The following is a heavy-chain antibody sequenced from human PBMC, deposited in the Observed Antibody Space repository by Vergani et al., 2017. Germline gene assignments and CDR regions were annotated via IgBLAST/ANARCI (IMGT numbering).Heavy chain of an antibody. CDR1: GFTVSSNY. J-gene: IGHJ6*03. CDR2: IWYDGSNK. Sequence: VQLVETGGGLIQPGGSLRLSCAASGFTVSSNYMSWVRQAPGKGLEWVAVIWYDGSNKYYADSVKGRFTISRDNSKNTLYLQMNSLRAEDTAVYYCARDSHGTVGRYYYHYMDVRGKGTTVTVSS. CDR3: ARDSHGTVGRYYYHYMDV. D-gene: IGHD4-23*01. V-gene: IGHV3-33*08.